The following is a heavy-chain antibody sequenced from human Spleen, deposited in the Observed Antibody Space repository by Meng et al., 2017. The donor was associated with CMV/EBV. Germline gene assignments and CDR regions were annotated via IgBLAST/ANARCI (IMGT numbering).Heavy chain of an antibody. J-gene: IGHJ4*02. CDR3: ARGSITMVRGIGY. CDR2: IYYSGST. V-gene: IGHV4-59*01. CDR1: GGSISSYY. D-gene: IGHD3-10*01. Sequence: GSLRLSCTVSGGSISSYYWSWIRQPPGKGLEWIGYIYYSGSTNYNPSLKSRVTISVDTSKNQFSLKLSSVTPADTAVYYCARGSITMVRGIGYWGQGTLVTVSS.